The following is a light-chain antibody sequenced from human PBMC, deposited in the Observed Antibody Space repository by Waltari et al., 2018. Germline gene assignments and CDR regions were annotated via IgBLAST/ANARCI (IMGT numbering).Light chain of an antibody. V-gene: IGKV4-1*01. J-gene: IGKJ1*01. Sequence: DILLTQSPEFMAVSLRERATLDCKSSPSLLFNSDSKSYLAWYQQRRGQPPTLLIYWASTRESGVPDRFNGSGSGTDFSLTISSLQAEDAAVYYCHQYYSTPQTFGQGTKVEVK. CDR1: PSLLFNSDSKSY. CDR3: HQYYSTPQT. CDR2: WAS.